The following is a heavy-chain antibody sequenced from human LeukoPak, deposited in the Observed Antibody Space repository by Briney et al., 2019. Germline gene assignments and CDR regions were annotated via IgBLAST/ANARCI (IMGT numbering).Heavy chain of an antibody. CDR2: IFYSGST. CDR1: GXSISSGDYY. V-gene: IGHV4-30-4*01. CDR3: ARAVGYCSSTSCYVRKSAYYFDY. D-gene: IGHD2-2*03. J-gene: IGHJ4*02. Sequence: SQTLSLTCTVSGXSISSGDYYWSWIRQPPGKGLEWIGYIFYSGSTYYNPSLKSRVTISVDTSKNQFSLKLSSVTAADTAVYYCARAVGYCSSTSCYVRKSAYYFDYWGQGTLVTVSS.